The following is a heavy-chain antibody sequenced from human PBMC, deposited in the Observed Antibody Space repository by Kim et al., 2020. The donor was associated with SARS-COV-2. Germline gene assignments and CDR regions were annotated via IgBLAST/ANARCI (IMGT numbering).Heavy chain of an antibody. D-gene: IGHD6-13*01. V-gene: IGHV4-59*08. Sequence: SETLSLTCTVSGGSISSYYWSWIRQPPGKGLEWIGYIYYSGSTNYNPSLKSRVTISVDTSKNQFSLKLSSVTAADTAVYYCARLGQQLGAFDIWGQGTMVTVSS. CDR2: IYYSGST. CDR1: GGSISSYY. J-gene: IGHJ3*02. CDR3: ARLGQQLGAFDI.